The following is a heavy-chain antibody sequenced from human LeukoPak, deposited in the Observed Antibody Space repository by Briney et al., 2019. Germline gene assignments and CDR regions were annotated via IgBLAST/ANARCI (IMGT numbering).Heavy chain of an antibody. J-gene: IGHJ4*02. CDR1: GGSISSYY. Sequence: SETLSLTCTVSGGSISSYYWSWIRQPPGKGLEWTGYIYYSGSTNYNPSLKSRVTISVDTSKNEFSLKLSSVTAADTAVYYCARRVGNGWYGYFDYWGQGTLVTVSS. V-gene: IGHV4-59*08. CDR3: ARRVGNGWYGYFDY. CDR2: IYYSGST. D-gene: IGHD6-19*01.